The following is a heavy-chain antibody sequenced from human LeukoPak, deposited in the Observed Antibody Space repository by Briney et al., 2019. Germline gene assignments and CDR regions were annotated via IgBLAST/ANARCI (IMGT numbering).Heavy chain of an antibody. J-gene: IGHJ4*02. Sequence: SVKVSCKASGGPFSPYGLSRVRQAPGQGLEWMGRIIPVLGLSNYAQEFQGRVTFTADKSTNTAYMEVSSLRSEDTAIYYCARDVHDYGDYVGDYWGQGTLVTVSS. CDR2: IIPVLGLS. D-gene: IGHD4-17*01. CDR1: GGPFSPYG. CDR3: ARDVHDYGDYVGDY. V-gene: IGHV1-69*04.